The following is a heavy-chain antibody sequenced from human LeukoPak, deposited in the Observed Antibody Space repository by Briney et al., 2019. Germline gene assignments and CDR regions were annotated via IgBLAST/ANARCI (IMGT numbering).Heavy chain of an antibody. CDR2: IYYSGST. CDR3: ARHGIGAAAGYYFDY. V-gene: IGHV4-59*08. CDR1: GGSISNYY. Sequence: PSETLSLTCTVSGGSISNYYWSWIRQPPGKGLEWIGYIYYSGSTNYNPSPKSRVTVSLDTSKTQFSLKLSSVTAADTAVYYCARHGIGAAAGYYFDYWGQGTLVTVSS. J-gene: IGHJ4*02. D-gene: IGHD6-13*01.